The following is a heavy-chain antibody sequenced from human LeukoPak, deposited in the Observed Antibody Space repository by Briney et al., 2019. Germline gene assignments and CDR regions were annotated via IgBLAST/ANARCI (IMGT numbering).Heavy chain of an antibody. D-gene: IGHD3-3*02. Sequence: PSETLSLTCTVSGGSISSYYWSWIRQPPGKGLEWIGYIYTSGSTNYNPSLKSRVTISVDTSKNQFSLKLSSVTAADTAVYYRARPPSNPGPHNWSDPWGQGTLVTVSS. CDR3: ARPPSNPGPHNWSDP. V-gene: IGHV4-4*09. CDR2: IYTSGST. J-gene: IGHJ5*02. CDR1: GGSISSYY.